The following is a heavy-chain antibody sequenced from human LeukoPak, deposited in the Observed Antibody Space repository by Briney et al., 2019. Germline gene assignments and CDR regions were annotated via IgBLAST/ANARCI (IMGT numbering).Heavy chain of an antibody. J-gene: IGHJ3*02. CDR1: GFSISTFW. CDR2: ISYDGSNK. CDR3: ARDSDAFDI. V-gene: IGHV3-30-3*01. Sequence: GGSLRLSCVASGFSISTFWMTWVRQAPGKGLEWVAVISYDGSNKYYADSVKGRFTISRDNSKNTLYLQMNSLRAEDTAVYYCARDSDAFDIWGQGTMVTVSS.